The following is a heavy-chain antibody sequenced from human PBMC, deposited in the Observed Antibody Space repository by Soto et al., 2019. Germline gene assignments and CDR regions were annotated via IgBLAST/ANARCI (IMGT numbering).Heavy chain of an antibody. J-gene: IGHJ5*02. CDR3: VKNSGWFNT. CDR2: IDGSGGIT. D-gene: IGHD3-10*01. Sequence: GGSLRLSCAASGFTFGTTDMSWVRQAPGEGLEWVSTIDGSGGITYYADSVKGRFTISRDNSRNTVYLQMNSLRGDDTALYYCVKNSGWFNTWGQGSLVTVSS. V-gene: IGHV3-23*01. CDR1: GFTFGTTD.